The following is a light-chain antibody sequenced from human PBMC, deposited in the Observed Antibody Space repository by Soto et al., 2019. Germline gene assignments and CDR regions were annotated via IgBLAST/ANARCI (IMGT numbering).Light chain of an antibody. CDR2: DVS. V-gene: IGLV2-14*03. CDR3: SSYTTSNTRQIV. J-gene: IGLJ1*01. CDR1: SSDVGGYNY. Sequence: QSVLTQPASVSGSPGQSITISCTGTSSDVGGYNYVSWYQHHPGKAPKLLIYDVSNRPSGVSNRFSGSKSDNTAPLTISGLQPEDEDDYYCSSYTTSNTRQIVFGTGTKVTVL.